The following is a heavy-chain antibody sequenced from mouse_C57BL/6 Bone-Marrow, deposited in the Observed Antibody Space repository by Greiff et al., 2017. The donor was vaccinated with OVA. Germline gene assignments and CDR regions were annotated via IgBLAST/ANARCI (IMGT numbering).Heavy chain of an antibody. CDR3: AREDLYYSNPYWYFDV. CDR2: IYPGSGST. D-gene: IGHD2-5*01. CDR1: GYTFTSYW. Sequence: QVQLQQPGAELVKPGASVKMSCKASGYTFTSYWITWVKQRPGQGLEWIGDIYPGSGSTNYNEKFKSKATLTVDTSSSTAYMQLSSLTSEDSAVYYFAREDLYYSNPYWYFDVWGTGTTVTVSS. J-gene: IGHJ1*03. V-gene: IGHV1-55*01.